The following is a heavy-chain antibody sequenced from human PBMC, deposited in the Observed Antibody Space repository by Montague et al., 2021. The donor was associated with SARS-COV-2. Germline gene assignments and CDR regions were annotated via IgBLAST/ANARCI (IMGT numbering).Heavy chain of an antibody. J-gene: IGHJ6*02. D-gene: IGHD3-10*01. V-gene: IGHV4-34*01. CDR1: GGSINSYY. Sequence: SETLSLTCGVSGGSINSYYWSWIRQPPGKGLEWIGEINHSGSTNYNPSLKSRVTISVDTSKNQFSLKLSSVTAADTAVYYCARVRYYGSGTSLGMDVWGQGTTVTVSS. CDR2: INHSGST. CDR3: ARVRYYGSGTSLGMDV.